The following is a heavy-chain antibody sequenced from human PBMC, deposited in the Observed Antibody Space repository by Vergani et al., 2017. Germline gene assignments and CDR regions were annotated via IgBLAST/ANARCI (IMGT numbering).Heavy chain of an antibody. Sequence: EVQLVESGGVVVQPGGSLRLSCAASGFTFDDYTMHWVRQAPGKGLEWVSLISWDGGSTYYADSVKGRFTISRDNSKNSLYLQMNSLRTEDTALYYCAKDSTKSYSSSGTYFDYWGQGTLVTVSS. CDR3: AKDSTKSYSSSGTYFDY. V-gene: IGHV3-43*01. CDR2: ISWDGGST. J-gene: IGHJ4*02. D-gene: IGHD6-13*01. CDR1: GFTFDDYT.